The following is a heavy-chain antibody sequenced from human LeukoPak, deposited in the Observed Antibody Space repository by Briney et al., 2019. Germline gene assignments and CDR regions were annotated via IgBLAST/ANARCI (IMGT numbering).Heavy chain of an antibody. J-gene: IGHJ4*02. CDR2: INHSRST. V-gene: IGHV4-34*01. CDR1: GGSFSGYY. CDR3: ARGGGFGELLRFYDY. Sequence: SETLSLTCAVYGGSFSGYYWSWIRQPPGKGLEWIGEINHSRSTNYNPSLKSRVTISVDTSKNQFSLKLSSVTAADTAVYYCARGGGFGELLRFYDYWGQGTLVTVSS. D-gene: IGHD3-10*01.